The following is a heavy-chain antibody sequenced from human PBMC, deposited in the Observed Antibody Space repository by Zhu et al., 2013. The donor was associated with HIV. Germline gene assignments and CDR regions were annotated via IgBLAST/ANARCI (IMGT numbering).Heavy chain of an antibody. J-gene: IGHJ3*02. CDR2: INSDGSST. D-gene: IGHD6-13*01. CDR3: QLVKIGWGAFDI. CDR1: GFTFSSYW. V-gene: IGHV3-74*02. Sequence: VQLLESGGGLVQPGGSLRLSCAASGFTFSSYWMHWVRQAPGKGLVWVSRINSDGSSTSYADSVKGRFTFSRDNAKNTLYLQMNSLRAEDTAVYYCQLVKIGWGAFDIWGQGTMVTVSS.